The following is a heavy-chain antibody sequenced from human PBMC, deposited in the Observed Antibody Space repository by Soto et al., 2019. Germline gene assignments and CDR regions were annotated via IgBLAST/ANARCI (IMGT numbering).Heavy chain of an antibody. CDR1: GGSISSYY. Sequence: KTSETLSLTCTVSGGSISSYYWSWIRQPPGKGLEWIGYIYYSGSTNYNPSLKSRVTISVDTSKNQFSLKLSSVTAADTAVYYCARGLGQVAQPYYYYGMDVWGQGTTVTVSS. CDR3: ARGLGQVAQPYYYYGMDV. V-gene: IGHV4-59*01. CDR2: IYYSGST. D-gene: IGHD3-16*01. J-gene: IGHJ6*02.